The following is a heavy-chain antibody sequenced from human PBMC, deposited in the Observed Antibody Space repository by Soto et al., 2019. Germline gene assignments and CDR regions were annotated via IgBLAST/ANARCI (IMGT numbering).Heavy chain of an antibody. Sequence: SETLSLTCTVSGGYLTSDSYYWAWIRQPPGKGLEWIGSIYFSGSTYYNSALKSRLAISIDMSKNQFSPNLSSVTAADTAVYYCARHLSESGYDLNYWGQGTPVTVSS. CDR2: IYFSGST. CDR3: ARHLSESGYDLNY. CDR1: GGYLTSDSYY. V-gene: IGHV4-39*01. D-gene: IGHD5-12*01. J-gene: IGHJ4*02.